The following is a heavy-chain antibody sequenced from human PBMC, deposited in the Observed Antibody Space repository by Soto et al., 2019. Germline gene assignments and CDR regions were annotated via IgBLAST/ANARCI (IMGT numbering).Heavy chain of an antibody. J-gene: IGHJ1*01. CDR3: VRGYCTTTPCSGDFQH. CDR1: GYKFTTYF. D-gene: IGHD2-8*01. CDR2: IHPSGDT. V-gene: IGHV1-46*01. Sequence: ASVKVSCNASGYKFTTYFIPWVRQAPGQGPEWMGMIHPSGDTGYGQKFRGRVTMTIDTSTTTAYMELRNLTSEDTAIYFSVRGYCTTTPCSGDFQHWGQGTLVTVSS.